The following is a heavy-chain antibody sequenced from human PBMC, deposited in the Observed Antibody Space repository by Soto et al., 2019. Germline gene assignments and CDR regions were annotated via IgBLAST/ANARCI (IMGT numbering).Heavy chain of an antibody. D-gene: IGHD3-3*01. V-gene: IGHV5-51*01. CDR2: IYPSDSDT. J-gene: IGHJ4*02. Sequence: GESLKISCKGSGYNFAGYWIAWVRQLPGKGLELMGIIYPSDSDTRYKPSFQGQVTISDDKSISSAHLQWSSLRAPDTALYYCARGGVATRTFDYWGQGTPVTVSS. CDR3: ARGGVATRTFDY. CDR1: GYNFAGYW.